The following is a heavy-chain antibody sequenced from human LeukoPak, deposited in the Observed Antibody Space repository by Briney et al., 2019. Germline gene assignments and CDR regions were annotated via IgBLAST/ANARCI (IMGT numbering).Heavy chain of an antibody. CDR2: IKQDGSEK. CDR3: ARDLSIATETTRKYVY. CDR1: GFTFSSYW. D-gene: IGHD4-17*01. Sequence: GGSLRLSCAASGFTFSSYWMSWVRQAPGKGLEWVANIKQDGSEKYYVDSVKGRFTISRDNAKNSLYLQMNSLRAEDTAVYYCARDLSIATETTRKYVYWGQGTPVTVSS. V-gene: IGHV3-7*01. J-gene: IGHJ4*02.